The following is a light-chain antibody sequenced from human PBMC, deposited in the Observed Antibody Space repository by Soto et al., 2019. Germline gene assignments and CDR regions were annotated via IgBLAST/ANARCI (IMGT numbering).Light chain of an antibody. V-gene: IGKV1-12*01. CDR2: AAS. CDR3: QQTQRTAT. J-gene: IGKJ4*01. Sequence: IQMTQSPSSVSASVGDRVTITCRASQGISSWLAXYQQKPGKAPKLLIYAASSLQSGVPSRFTGSGSGTDFTLTISSLRPADFATYYCQQTQRTATLGGGTKVDI. CDR1: QGISSW.